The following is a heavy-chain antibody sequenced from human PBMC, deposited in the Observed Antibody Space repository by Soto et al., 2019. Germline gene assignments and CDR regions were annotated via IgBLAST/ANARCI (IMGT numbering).Heavy chain of an antibody. D-gene: IGHD3-10*01. CDR1: GFTFSSYG. CDR2: IWYDGSNK. J-gene: IGHJ3*02. Sequence: HPGGSLRLSCAASGFTFSSYGMHWVRQAPGKGLEWVAVIWYDGSNKYYADSVKGRFTISRDNSKNTLYLQMNSLRAEDTAVYYCAREEGYYGSGSYYHRAFDIWGQGTMVTVSS. CDR3: AREEGYYGSGSYYHRAFDI. V-gene: IGHV3-33*01.